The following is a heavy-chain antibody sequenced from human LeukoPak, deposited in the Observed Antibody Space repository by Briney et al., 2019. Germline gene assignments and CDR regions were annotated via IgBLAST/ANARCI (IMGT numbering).Heavy chain of an antibody. J-gene: IGHJ4*02. CDR1: GGSFSGYY. CDR3: ARHENGDIDY. Sequence: KTSETLSLTCAVYGGSFSGYYWSWIRQPPGKGLEWIGSIYYSGSTYYNPSLKSRVTISVDTSKNQFSLKLSSVTAADTAVYYCARHENGDIDYWGQGTLVTVSS. V-gene: IGHV4-34*01. CDR2: IYYSGST. D-gene: IGHD4-17*01.